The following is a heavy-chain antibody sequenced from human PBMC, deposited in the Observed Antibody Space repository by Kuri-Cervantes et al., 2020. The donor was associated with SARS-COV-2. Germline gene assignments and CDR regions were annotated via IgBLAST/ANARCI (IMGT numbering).Heavy chain of an antibody. CDR2: INPTVGDT. CDR3: ARARSGTIDASDI. J-gene: IGHJ3*02. D-gene: IGHD3-10*01. V-gene: IGHV1-46*01. Sequence: ASVKVSCKASGYIFTSYYLHWVRQAPGQGLEWMGVINPTVGDTTYAQKFQGRVTMTRDTSTSTVYVELSSLRSEDTAVYYCARARSGTIDASDIWGQGTLVTVSS. CDR1: GYIFTSYY.